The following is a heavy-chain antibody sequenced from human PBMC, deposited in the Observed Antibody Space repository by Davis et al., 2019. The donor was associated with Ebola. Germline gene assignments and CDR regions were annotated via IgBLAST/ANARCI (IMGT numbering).Heavy chain of an antibody. J-gene: IGHJ5*02. V-gene: IGHV4-59*01. CDR2: VYYTGST. D-gene: IGHD3-3*01. CDR1: GGSISSYY. CDR3: ARGVFFGVVQYLDP. Sequence: PSETLSLTCAVSGGSISSYYWSWIRQPPGKGLEWIGYVYYTGSTNYNPSLKNRVTISVDSSKNQFSLKLSSVTAADTAVYYCARGVFFGVVQYLDPWGQGTLVTVSS.